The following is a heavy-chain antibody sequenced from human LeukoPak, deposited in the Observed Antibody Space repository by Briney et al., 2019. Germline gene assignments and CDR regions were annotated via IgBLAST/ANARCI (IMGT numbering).Heavy chain of an antibody. CDR2: ITNSGSIL. D-gene: IGHD6-13*01. J-gene: IGHJ5*02. CDR1: GFTFSDYY. CDR3: ARDGSRSWSLNTWFDP. Sequence: GGSLRLSCAASGFTFSDYYMTWIRQAPGKGLERVAYITNSGSILYYAHSVKGRFTISRDNAKNSLFLQMNSLRAEDTAVYYCARDGSRSWSLNTWFDPWGQGTQVTVSS. V-gene: IGHV3-11*04.